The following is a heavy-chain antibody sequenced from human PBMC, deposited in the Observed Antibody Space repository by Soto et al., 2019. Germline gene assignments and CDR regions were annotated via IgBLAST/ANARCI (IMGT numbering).Heavy chain of an antibody. V-gene: IGHV3-23*01. CDR2: ISYNGGST. CDR3: VKECHCDTLGRY. D-gene: IGHD2-21*01. J-gene: IGHJ4*02. CDR1: GISFSNYA. Sequence: GRSLRLSCAASGISFSNYAMTWVRQTPGRGLEWVSTISYNGGSTYYADSVKGRFTIPRDNSKNTLYLQMSSLRAEDTAVYYCVKECHCDTLGRYWGQGTLVTVSS.